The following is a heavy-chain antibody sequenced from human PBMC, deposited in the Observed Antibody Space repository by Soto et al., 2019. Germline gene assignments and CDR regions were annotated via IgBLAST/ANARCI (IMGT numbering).Heavy chain of an antibody. V-gene: IGHV1-2*02. Sequence: VASVKVSCKASGYTFTGYYMHWVRQAPGQGLEWMGWINPNSGGTNYAQKFQGRVTMTRDTSISTAYMELSRLRSDDTAVYYCARGPYDSSGYLYFDYWGQGTLVTVSS. CDR1: GYTFTGYY. CDR3: ARGPYDSSGYLYFDY. D-gene: IGHD3-22*01. CDR2: INPNSGGT. J-gene: IGHJ4*02.